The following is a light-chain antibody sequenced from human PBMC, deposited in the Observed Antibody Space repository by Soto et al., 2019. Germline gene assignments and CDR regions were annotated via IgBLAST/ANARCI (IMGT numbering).Light chain of an antibody. CDR2: DAS. CDR1: QGISSA. CDR3: QQLNSYPRGFT. V-gene: IGKV1-13*02. J-gene: IGKJ3*01. Sequence: AIQLTQSPSSLSASVGDRVTITCRASQGISSALAWYQQKPGKAPKLLIYDASSLESGVPSRFSGSGSGTDFTLTISSLQPEDFATYYCQQLNSYPRGFTFGPGTKVDIK.